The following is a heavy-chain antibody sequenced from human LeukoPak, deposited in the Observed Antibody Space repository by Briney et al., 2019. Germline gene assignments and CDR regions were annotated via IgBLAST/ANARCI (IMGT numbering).Heavy chain of an antibody. CDR3: ARQYYDSTGYYCFDY. Sequence: SETLSLTCTVSGDSITGSTYYWGWIRQPPGKGLEWIGSMYYSGSTYYNPSLKSRVTMSADTSKNQVSLHLRSVTAADTAVYYCARQYYDSTGYYCFDYWGQGTLVTVSS. D-gene: IGHD3-22*01. V-gene: IGHV4-39*01. J-gene: IGHJ4*02. CDR2: MYYSGST. CDR1: GDSITGSTYY.